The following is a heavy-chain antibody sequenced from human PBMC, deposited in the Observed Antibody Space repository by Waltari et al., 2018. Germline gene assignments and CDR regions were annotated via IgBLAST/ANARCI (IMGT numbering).Heavy chain of an antibody. CDR2: ISSSGSTI. V-gene: IGHV3-48*03. CDR3: ARDDGSGSYYG. J-gene: IGHJ4*02. D-gene: IGHD3-10*01. Sequence: EVQLVESGGGLVQPGGSLGLSCAASGFTFSSYEMNWVRQAPGKGLEWVSYISSSGSTIYYADSVKGRFTISRDNAKNSLYLQMNSLRAEDTAVYYCARDDGSGSYYGWGQGTLVTVSS. CDR1: GFTFSSYE.